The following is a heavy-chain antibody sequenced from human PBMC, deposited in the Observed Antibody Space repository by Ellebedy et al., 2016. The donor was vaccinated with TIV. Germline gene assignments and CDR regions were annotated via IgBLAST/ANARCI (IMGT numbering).Heavy chain of an antibody. V-gene: IGHV1-2*02. Sequence: ASVKVSCKASGYTFTGYYMHWVRQAPGQGLEWMGWINPNSGGTNYPQKFQGRVTMTRDTSISTAYMELSRLRSDDTAVYYCARDQWLVRPYSYYYGMDVWGQGTTVTVSS. D-gene: IGHD6-19*01. CDR1: GYTFTGYY. J-gene: IGHJ6*02. CDR3: ARDQWLVRPYSYYYGMDV. CDR2: INPNSGGT.